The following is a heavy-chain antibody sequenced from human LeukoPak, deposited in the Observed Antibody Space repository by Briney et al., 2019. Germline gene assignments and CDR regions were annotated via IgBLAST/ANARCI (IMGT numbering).Heavy chain of an antibody. V-gene: IGHV4-34*01. Sequence: SETLSLTCAVYDGSFSGYYWSWIRQPPGKGLEWIGEINHSGSTNYNPSLKSRVTISVDTSKNQFSLKLSSVTAADTAMYYCARGSRLEDYYDSSEFKDYWGQGTLVTVSS. J-gene: IGHJ4*02. CDR2: INHSGST. CDR1: DGSFSGYY. CDR3: ARGSRLEDYYDSSEFKDY. D-gene: IGHD3-22*01.